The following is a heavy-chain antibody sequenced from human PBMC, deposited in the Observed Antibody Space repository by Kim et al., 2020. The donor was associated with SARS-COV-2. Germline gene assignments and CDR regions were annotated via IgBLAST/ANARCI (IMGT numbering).Heavy chain of an antibody. CDR3: AKDRTYCSTTSCHRSAEYFQH. Sequence: GGSLRLSCTASGFTFSSYAMSWVRQAPGKGLEWVSVISGSGINTYYADSVKGRFTISRDNSKNTLYLQMNTLTAEDAALYYCAKDRTYCSTTSCHRSAEYFQHWGQGTLVTVSS. V-gene: IGHV3-23*01. J-gene: IGHJ1*01. CDR2: ISGSGINT. D-gene: IGHD2-2*02. CDR1: GFTFSSYA.